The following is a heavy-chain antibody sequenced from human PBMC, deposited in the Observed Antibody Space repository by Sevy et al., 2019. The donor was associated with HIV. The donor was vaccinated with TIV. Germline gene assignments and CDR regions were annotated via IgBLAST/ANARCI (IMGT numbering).Heavy chain of an antibody. J-gene: IGHJ5*02. V-gene: IGHV3-23*01. CDR2: LSVTGVRI. CDR1: GFTFVGFA. Sequence: GGSLSLSCVGSGFTFVGFAMAGARKPQGKGRGWVSGLSVTGVRIFYADSVKGRLTISRDNSQNSLFLQMNSLRADDTAVYYCAKWRSRNPGPGQFDLWGQGTLVTVSS. CDR3: AKWRSRNPGPGQFDL. D-gene: IGHD2-8*02.